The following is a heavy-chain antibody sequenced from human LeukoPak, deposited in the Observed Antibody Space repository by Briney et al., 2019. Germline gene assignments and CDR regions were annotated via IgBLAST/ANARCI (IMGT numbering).Heavy chain of an antibody. J-gene: IGHJ4*02. CDR3: AVVWGRAGDYPLSD. Sequence: ASVKVSCKVSGYTLTELSMHWVRQAPGKGLEWMGGFDPGQGEANYAQRFQGRLTMTEDTSTDTAYLELSSLRSEDTAIYYCAVVWGRAGDYPLSDWGQGTLVTVSS. CDR1: GYTLTELS. D-gene: IGHD3-16*01. CDR2: FDPGQGEA. V-gene: IGHV1-24*01.